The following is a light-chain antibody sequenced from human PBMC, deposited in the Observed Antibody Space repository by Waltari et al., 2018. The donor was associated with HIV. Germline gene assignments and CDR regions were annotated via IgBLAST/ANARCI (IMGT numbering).Light chain of an antibody. J-gene: IGKJ4*01. CDR1: QSINVW. CDR3: QQYDTSPIT. V-gene: IGKV1-5*03. CDR2: KAS. Sequence: DTQMTQSPSYLSASVGDRVKITCRASQSINVWLAWYQQKPGKAPNLLIFKASSPKSGVPSRFSGSGSGTEFTLTISSLQPDDSATYYCQQYDTSPITFGDGTRVEI.